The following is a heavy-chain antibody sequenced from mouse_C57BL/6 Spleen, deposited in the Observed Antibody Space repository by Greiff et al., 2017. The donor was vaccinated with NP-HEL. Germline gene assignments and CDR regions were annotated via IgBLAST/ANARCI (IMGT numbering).Heavy chain of an antibody. V-gene: IGHV1-54*01. CDR2: INPGSGGT. Sequence: QVQLKQSGAELVRPGTSVKVSCKASGYAFTNYLIEWVKQRPGQGLEWIGVINPGSGGTNYNEKFKGKATLTADKSSSTAYMQLSSLTSEDSAVYFCARGIGYYAMDYWGQGTSVTVSS. CDR3: ARGIGYYAMDY. CDR1: GYAFTNYL. J-gene: IGHJ4*01.